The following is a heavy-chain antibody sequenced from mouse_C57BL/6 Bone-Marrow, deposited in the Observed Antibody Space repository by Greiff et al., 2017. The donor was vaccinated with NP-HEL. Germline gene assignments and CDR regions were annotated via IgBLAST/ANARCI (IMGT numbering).Heavy chain of an antibody. Sequence: EVQLQESGAELVKPGASVKLSCTASGFNIKDYYMHWVKQRTEQGLEWIGRIDPEDGETKYAPKFQGKATITADTSSNTAYRQLSSLTSEDTAVEYCARDDYDGDYYAMDYWGQGASVTVSS. J-gene: IGHJ4*01. CDR1: GFNIKDYY. V-gene: IGHV14-2*01. CDR2: IDPEDGET. CDR3: ARDDYDGDYYAMDY. D-gene: IGHD2-4*01.